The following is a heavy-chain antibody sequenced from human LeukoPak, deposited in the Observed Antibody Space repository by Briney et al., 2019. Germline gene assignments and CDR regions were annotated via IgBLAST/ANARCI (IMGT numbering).Heavy chain of an antibody. V-gene: IGHV3-23*01. J-gene: IGHJ6*03. D-gene: IGHD3-16*01. Sequence: HAGGSLRLSCAASGFTFNNYAMSWVRQAPGKGLEWVSTISSGGDTTYYSVKGRFIISRDNSKNTLFLQLNSLRAEDTAIYYCAKDAGDGGYYYYMDVWGKGTTVTVSS. CDR1: GFTFNNYA. CDR3: AKDAGDGGYYYYMDV. CDR2: ISSGGDTT.